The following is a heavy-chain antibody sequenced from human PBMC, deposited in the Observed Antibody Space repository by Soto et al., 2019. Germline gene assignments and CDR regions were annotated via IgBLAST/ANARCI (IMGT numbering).Heavy chain of an antibody. CDR3: ARGIFGSGTANDY. Sequence: EVQLVESGGGLVQPGGSLRLSCAASGFTFSGSWMHWVRQAPGKGLVWVSRINGDGSGTSYADFVKGRFTISRDDAKNTLFLQMNGMRAEDTAVYDCARGIFGSGTANDYGGKVPLVTVSS. V-gene: IGHV3-74*01. CDR2: INGDGSGT. J-gene: IGHJ4*02. D-gene: IGHD3-10*01. CDR1: GFTFSGSW.